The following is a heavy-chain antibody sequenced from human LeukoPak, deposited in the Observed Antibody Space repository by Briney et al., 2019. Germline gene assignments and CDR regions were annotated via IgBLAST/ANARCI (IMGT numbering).Heavy chain of an antibody. D-gene: IGHD6-13*01. V-gene: IGHV4-39*07. Sequence: PSETLSLTCTVSGGSISSSSYYRGWIRQPPGKGLEWIGSIYYSGSTYYNPSLKSRVTISVDTSKNQFSLKLSSVTAADKAAYYCAAGPRERQLGTLGYWGQGTLITASS. J-gene: IGHJ4*02. CDR1: GGSISSSSYY. CDR3: AAGPRERQLGTLGY. CDR2: IYYSGST.